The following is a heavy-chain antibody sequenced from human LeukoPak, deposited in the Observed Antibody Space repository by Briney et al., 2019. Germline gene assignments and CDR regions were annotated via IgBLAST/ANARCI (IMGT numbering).Heavy chain of an antibody. D-gene: IGHD5-18*01. CDR3: AKDLLRGYSYGYFAFDI. V-gene: IGHV3-23*01. J-gene: IGHJ3*02. CDR1: GFTFSSYA. Sequence: GGSLRLSCAASGFTFSSYAMSWVRQAPGKGLEWVSAISGSGGSTYYADSVKGRFTISRDNSKNTLYLQMNSLRAEDTAVYYCAKDLLRGYSYGYFAFDIWGQGTMVTVSS. CDR2: ISGSGGST.